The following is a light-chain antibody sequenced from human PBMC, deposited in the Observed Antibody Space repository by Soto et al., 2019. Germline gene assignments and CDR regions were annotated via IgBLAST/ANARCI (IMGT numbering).Light chain of an antibody. J-gene: IGKJ5*01. V-gene: IGKV3-15*01. CDR1: QSVRGN. CDR2: GAS. Sequence: EIVMTQSPATLPVSPGERATLSRRASQSVRGNLAWYQQTPGKPPRILIYGASSRDTGIPARFSGRWSGTECTLPLNRLQPEDYATYYCQQFHSFPITFGQGTRLEIK. CDR3: QQFHSFPIT.